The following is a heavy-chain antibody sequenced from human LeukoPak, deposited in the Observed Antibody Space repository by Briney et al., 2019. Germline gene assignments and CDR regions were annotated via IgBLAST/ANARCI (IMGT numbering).Heavy chain of an antibody. Sequence: GGSLRLSCGASGFTFSEYAMSWVRQAPGKGLEWVSSISSSSSYIYYADSVKGRFTISRDNAKNSLYLQMNSLRAEDTAVYYCARIGAQSFDYWGQGTLVTVSS. D-gene: IGHD1-26*01. CDR3: ARIGAQSFDY. CDR2: ISSSSSYI. V-gene: IGHV3-21*01. J-gene: IGHJ4*02. CDR1: GFTFSEYA.